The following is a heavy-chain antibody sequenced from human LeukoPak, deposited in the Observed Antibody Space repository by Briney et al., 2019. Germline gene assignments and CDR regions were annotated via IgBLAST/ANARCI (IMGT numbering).Heavy chain of an antibody. CDR1: GYSISSGYY. CDR3: AGDAAYYDILTGYVRFDP. Sequence: SETLSLTCTVSGYSISSGYYWGWIRQPPGKGLEWIGSIYHSGSTYYYPSLKSRVTILVDTSKNQFSLKLSSVTAADTAVYYCAGDAAYYDILTGYVRFDPWGQGTLVTVSS. V-gene: IGHV4-38-2*02. D-gene: IGHD3-9*01. CDR2: IYHSGST. J-gene: IGHJ5*02.